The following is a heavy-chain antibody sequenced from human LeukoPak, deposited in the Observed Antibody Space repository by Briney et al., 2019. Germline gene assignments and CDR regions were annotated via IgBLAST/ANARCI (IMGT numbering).Heavy chain of an antibody. J-gene: IGHJ4*02. D-gene: IGHD1-26*01. CDR1: GYSISSGYY. Sequence: SETLSLTCTVSGYSISSGYYWGWIRQPPGKGLEWIGSIYHSGSTYYNPSLKSRVTISVDTSKSQFSLKLSSVTAADTAVYYCARGDSGSLSDYWGQGTLVTVSS. V-gene: IGHV4-38-2*02. CDR3: ARGDSGSLSDY. CDR2: IYHSGST.